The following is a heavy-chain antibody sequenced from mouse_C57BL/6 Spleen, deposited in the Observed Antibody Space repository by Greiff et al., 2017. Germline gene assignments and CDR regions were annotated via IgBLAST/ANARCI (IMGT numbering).Heavy chain of an antibody. CDR1: GFSLTSYG. CDR2: IWSGGST. D-gene: IGHD1-1*01. Sequence: QVQLQQSGPGLVQPSQSLSITCTVSGFSLTSYGVHWVRQSPGKGLEWLGVIWSGGSTDYYAAFISRLSISKDNSKSQVFFKMNSLQADDTAIYYCARRNYYGSSSYAMDYWGQGTSVTVSS. V-gene: IGHV2-2*01. CDR3: ARRNYYGSSSYAMDY. J-gene: IGHJ4*01.